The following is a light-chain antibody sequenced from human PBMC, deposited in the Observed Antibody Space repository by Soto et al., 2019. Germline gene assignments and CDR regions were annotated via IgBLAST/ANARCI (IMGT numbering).Light chain of an antibody. Sequence: EIVLTQSPAALSVSLGEGVTLSCRASQSVSANLAWYQQRHGQAPRLLIYGTSTRAPDTPDRFSGSGSATEFTLTISSLQSEDSAVYYCQQYNIWPPGTFGQGTKVEIK. J-gene: IGKJ1*01. CDR3: QQYNIWPPGT. V-gene: IGKV3-15*01. CDR2: GTS. CDR1: QSVSAN.